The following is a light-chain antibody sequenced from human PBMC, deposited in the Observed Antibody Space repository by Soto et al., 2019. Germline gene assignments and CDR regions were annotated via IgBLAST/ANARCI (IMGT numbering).Light chain of an antibody. J-gene: IGKJ2*01. V-gene: IGKV3-20*01. CDR2: GAS. CDR3: QQYSSSWYT. Sequence: IVLTQSPGTLSLSPGARATLSCRASQSVNSNYLAWYQQKPGQAPRLLIYGASNRATGIPDRFSGSGSGTDFTLTISRLEPEDFAMYYCQQYSSSWYTFGQGTKVEVK. CDR1: QSVNSNY.